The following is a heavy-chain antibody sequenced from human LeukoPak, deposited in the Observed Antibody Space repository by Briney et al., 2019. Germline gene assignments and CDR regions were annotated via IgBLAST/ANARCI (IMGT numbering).Heavy chain of an antibody. D-gene: IGHD5-12*01. Sequence: GGSLRLSCVASGFTFSSYWMSWVRQAPGKGLEWVANIRPDGSEKYYVDSVKGRLTISRDNSKNMLYLQMNSLRAEDTAIYYCAKDGVATGLTHFDYWGQGTLVTVSS. J-gene: IGHJ4*02. CDR1: GFTFSSYW. CDR2: IRPDGSEK. CDR3: AKDGVATGLTHFDY. V-gene: IGHV3-7*03.